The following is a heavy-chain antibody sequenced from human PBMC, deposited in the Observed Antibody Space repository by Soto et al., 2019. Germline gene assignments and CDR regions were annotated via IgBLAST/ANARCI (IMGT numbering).Heavy chain of an antibody. CDR2: IYYSGST. CDR1: GGSISSGDYY. Sequence: SETLSLTCTVSGGSISSGDYYWSWIRQPPGKGLEWIGYIYYSGSTYYNPSLKSRVTISVDTSKNQFSLKLSSVTAADTAVYYCARTPSGGHSGYVAKFDYWGQGTLVTVYS. J-gene: IGHJ4*02. CDR3: ARTPSGGHSGYVAKFDY. D-gene: IGHD5-12*01. V-gene: IGHV4-30-4*01.